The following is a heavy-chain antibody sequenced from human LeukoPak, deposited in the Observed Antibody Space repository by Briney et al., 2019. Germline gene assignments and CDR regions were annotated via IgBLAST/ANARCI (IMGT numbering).Heavy chain of an antibody. Sequence: GGSLRLSCAASGFTFSSYEMNWVRQAPGKGLEWVSYISSSGSTIYYADSVKGRFTISRDNAKNSLYLQMNSLRAEDTAVYHCARDLGSIAVAGFDAFDIWGQGTMVTVSS. CDR1: GFTFSSYE. V-gene: IGHV3-48*03. J-gene: IGHJ3*02. CDR2: ISSSGSTI. D-gene: IGHD6-19*01. CDR3: ARDLGSIAVAGFDAFDI.